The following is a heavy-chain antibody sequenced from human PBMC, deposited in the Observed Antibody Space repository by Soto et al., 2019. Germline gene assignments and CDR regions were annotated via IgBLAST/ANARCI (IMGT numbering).Heavy chain of an antibody. CDR3: ARDLQISSAPILVY. Sequence: EVQLVESGGGLVQPGGSLRLSCAASGFTFSSYWMSWVRQAPGKGLEWVANIKQDGSEKYYVDSVKGRFTISRDNAKNSLYLQMNSLRAEDTAVYYCARDLQISSAPILVYWGQGTLVTVSS. J-gene: IGHJ4*02. V-gene: IGHV3-7*05. CDR1: GFTFSSYW. CDR2: IKQDGSEK. D-gene: IGHD6-19*01.